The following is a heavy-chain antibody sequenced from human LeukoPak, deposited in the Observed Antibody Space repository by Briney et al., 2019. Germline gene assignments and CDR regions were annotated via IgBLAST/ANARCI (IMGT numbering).Heavy chain of an antibody. D-gene: IGHD3-10*01. Sequence: GGSLRLSCAASGFTFSSYGMHWVRQAPGKGLEWVAFIRYDGSNKYYADSVKGRFTISRDNSKNTLYLQMNSLRAEDTAVYYCAKDQVLRRYGSGSYYTKYYFDYWGQGTLVTVSS. V-gene: IGHV3-30*02. CDR2: IRYDGSNK. J-gene: IGHJ4*02. CDR1: GFTFSSYG. CDR3: AKDQVLRRYGSGSYYTKYYFDY.